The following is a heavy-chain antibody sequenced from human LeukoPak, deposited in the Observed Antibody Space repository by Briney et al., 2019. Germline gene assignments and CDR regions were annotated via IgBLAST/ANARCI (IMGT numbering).Heavy chain of an antibody. V-gene: IGHV3-48*03. J-gene: IGHJ6*02. CDR3: ARDKFHYYGMDV. Sequence: GGSLRLSCAASGFTFSSYEMNWVRQAPGKGLEWVSYISSSGSTIYYADSVKGRFTISRDNAKKSLYLQMNSLRAEDTAVYYCARDKFHYYGMDVWGQGTTVTVSS. CDR2: ISSSGSTI. CDR1: GFTFSSYE.